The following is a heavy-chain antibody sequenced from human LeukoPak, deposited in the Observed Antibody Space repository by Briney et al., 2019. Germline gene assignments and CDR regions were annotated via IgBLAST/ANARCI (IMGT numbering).Heavy chain of an antibody. CDR2: ISGSGGST. J-gene: IGHJ4*02. CDR1: GFSFSDYT. Sequence: GGSLRLPCVASGFSFSDYTMSWVRQAPGKGLEWVSAISGSGGSTYYADSVKGRFTISRDNSKNTLYLQMNSLRAEDTAVYYCAKIGGNTAMVLYYFDYWGQGTLVTVSS. V-gene: IGHV3-23*01. D-gene: IGHD5-18*01. CDR3: AKIGGNTAMVLYYFDY.